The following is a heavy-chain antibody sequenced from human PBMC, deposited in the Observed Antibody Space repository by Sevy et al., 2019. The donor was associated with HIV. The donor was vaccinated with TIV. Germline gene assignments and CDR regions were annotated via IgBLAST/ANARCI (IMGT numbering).Heavy chain of an antibody. J-gene: IGHJ6*02. V-gene: IGHV3-21*01. CDR3: ARDALTTDDYYYYGMDV. CDR1: GFTFSSYS. CDR2: ISGSSSYI. Sequence: GGSLRLSCAASGFTFSSYSMNWVRQAPGKGLEWVSSISGSSSYIYYADSVKGRFTISRDNAKNSLYLQMNSLRAEDTAVYYCARDALTTDDYYYYGMDVWGQGTTVTVSS. D-gene: IGHD4-17*01.